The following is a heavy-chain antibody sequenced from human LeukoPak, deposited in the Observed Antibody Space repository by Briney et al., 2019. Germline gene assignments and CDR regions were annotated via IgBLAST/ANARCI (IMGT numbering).Heavy chain of an antibody. CDR3: ARDFLHLGG. J-gene: IGHJ3*01. V-gene: IGHV3-30*04. CDR2: ISYDGSNK. D-gene: IGHD3-16*01. Sequence: GGSLRLSCAASGFTFSSYAMHWVRQAPGKGLEWVAVISYDGSNKYYADSVKGRFTISRDNSKNTLYLQMNSLRAEDTAVYYCARDFLHLGGWGQGTMVTVSS. CDR1: GFTFSSYA.